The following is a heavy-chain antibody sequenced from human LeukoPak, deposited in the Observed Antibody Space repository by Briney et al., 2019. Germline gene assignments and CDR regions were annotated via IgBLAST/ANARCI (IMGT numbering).Heavy chain of an antibody. CDR3: ARDRSGYSYSQYFNM. J-gene: IGHJ3*02. CDR1: GFAFSNFAM. D-gene: IGHD5-18*01. V-gene: IGHV4-4*02. CDR2: IFYSGST. Sequence: GSLRLSCVASGFAFSNFAMSWVRQAPGKGLEWIGSIFYSGSTYYNPSLKSRVSISVDISKNQFSLKLSSVTAADTAVYYCARDRSGYSYSQYFNMWGQGTMVTVSP.